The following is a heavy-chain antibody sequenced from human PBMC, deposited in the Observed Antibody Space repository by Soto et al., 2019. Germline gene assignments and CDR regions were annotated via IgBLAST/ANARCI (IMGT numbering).Heavy chain of an antibody. V-gene: IGHV1-69*01. CDR3: ARGTDYYDSSGGYYFDY. J-gene: IGHJ4*02. Sequence: QVQLVQSGAEVKKPGSSVKVSCKTSGGTLSSYAISWVRQAPGQGLEWMGGIIPIFRTANYAQNFQGRVTITADESTSTAYMELSSLRSEDTAVYYCARGTDYYDSSGGYYFDYWGQGTLVTVSS. D-gene: IGHD3-22*01. CDR1: GGTLSSYA. CDR2: IIPIFRTA.